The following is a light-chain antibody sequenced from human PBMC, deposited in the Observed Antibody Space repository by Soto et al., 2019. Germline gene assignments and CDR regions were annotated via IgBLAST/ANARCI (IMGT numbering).Light chain of an antibody. CDR1: QSISSW. CDR2: DSS. V-gene: IGKV1-5*01. Sequence: DIQMTQSPSTLSASVGDRVTITCRASQSISSWAAWYQRKPGKAPELLNYDSSSGERGDPSKFSGRESGTEITLIISRLQHDDFATYYRQQYNSYSLTFGGGTKVDIK. CDR3: QQYNSYSLT. J-gene: IGKJ4*01.